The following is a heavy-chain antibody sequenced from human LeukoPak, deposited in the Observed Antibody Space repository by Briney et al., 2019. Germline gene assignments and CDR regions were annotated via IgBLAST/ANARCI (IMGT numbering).Heavy chain of an antibody. D-gene: IGHD1-26*01. CDR3: AKGIPWACLPYCAFDI. V-gene: IGHV3-23*01. CDR1: GFTFSSYA. CDR2: LSASGRGT. Sequence: GGSLRLSCAASGFTFSSYAMIWVRQAPGKGLQWVSALSASGRGTYYADFVKGRFTVSRDNSKNTLYLQMNSLGAEDTALYFCAKGIPWACLPYCAFDIWGQGTMVTVSS. J-gene: IGHJ3*02.